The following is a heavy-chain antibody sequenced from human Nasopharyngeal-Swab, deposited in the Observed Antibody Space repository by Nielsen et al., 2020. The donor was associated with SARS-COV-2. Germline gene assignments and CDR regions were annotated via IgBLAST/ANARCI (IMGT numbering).Heavy chain of an antibody. CDR2: INAGNGDT. D-gene: IGHD4-11*01. CDR3: ARDPRPDYPYYMDV. V-gene: IGHV1-3*01. J-gene: IGHJ6*03. Sequence: WVRQAPEQRLEWLGWINAGNGDTKYSQRFQGRVTITRDTSASKAYMDLTSLRSEDTAVYYCARDPRPDYPYYMDVWGKGTTVTVSS.